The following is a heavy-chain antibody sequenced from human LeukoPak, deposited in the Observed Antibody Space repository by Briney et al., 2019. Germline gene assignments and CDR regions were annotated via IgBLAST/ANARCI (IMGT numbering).Heavy chain of an antibody. CDR3: ARDPDYSDYMDV. D-gene: IGHD4/OR15-4a*01. CDR2: IYTSGST. J-gene: IGHJ6*03. CDR1: GGSISSYY. V-gene: IGHV4-4*07. Sequence: SETLSLTCTVSGGSISSYYWSWIRQPAGKGLEWIGRIYTSGSTNYDPSLKSRVTMSVDTSKNQFSLKLSSVTAADTAVYYCARDPDYSDYMDVWGKGTTVTVSS.